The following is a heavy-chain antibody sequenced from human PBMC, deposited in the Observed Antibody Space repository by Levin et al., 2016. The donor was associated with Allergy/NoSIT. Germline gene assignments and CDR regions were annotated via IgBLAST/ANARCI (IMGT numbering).Heavy chain of an antibody. D-gene: IGHD2-2*01. CDR3: ARLGYCSSTSCYYFDY. J-gene: IGHJ4*02. CDR2: ISAYNGNT. Sequence: WVRQAPGQGLEWMGWISAYNGNTNYAQKLQGRVTMTTDTSTSTAYMEPRSLRSDDTAVYYCARLGYCSSTSCYYFDYWGQGTLVTVSS. V-gene: IGHV1-18*01.